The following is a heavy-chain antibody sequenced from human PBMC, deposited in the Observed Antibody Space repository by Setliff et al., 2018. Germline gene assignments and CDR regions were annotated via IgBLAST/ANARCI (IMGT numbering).Heavy chain of an antibody. Sequence: PSETLSLTCNVSGDSISSTYHWGWIRQSPGKGLEWIGSIYYSGSTYYNPSLKSRVTISVDTSKNQLSLKLRSVTAADTAVYYCVRYSYGYAWLDPWGQGIPVTVSS. J-gene: IGHJ5*02. D-gene: IGHD5-18*01. V-gene: IGHV4-38-2*02. CDR3: VRYSYGYAWLDP. CDR1: GDSISSTYH. CDR2: IYYSGST.